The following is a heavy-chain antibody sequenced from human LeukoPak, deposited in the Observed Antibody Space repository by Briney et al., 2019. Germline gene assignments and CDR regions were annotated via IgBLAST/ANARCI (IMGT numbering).Heavy chain of an antibody. CDR3: ADLLVWGLRRDGYNSDY. J-gene: IGHJ4*02. V-gene: IGHV3-23*01. D-gene: IGHD5-24*01. CDR2: ISGSGGST. Sequence: PGGSLRLSCAASGFTFSSYAMSWVRQAPGKGLEWVSAISGSGGSTYYADSVKGRFTISRDNSKNTLYLQMNSLRAEDTAVYYCADLLVWGLRRDGYNSDYWGQGTLVTVSS. CDR1: GFTFSSYA.